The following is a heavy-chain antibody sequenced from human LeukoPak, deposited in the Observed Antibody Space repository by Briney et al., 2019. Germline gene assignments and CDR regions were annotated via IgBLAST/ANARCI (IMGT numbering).Heavy chain of an antibody. V-gene: IGHV6-1*01. CDR3: ARVGEQWLVFFDY. Sequence: SQTLSLTCAISGDSVSSNSAAWNWIRQSPSRGLEWVGRTYYRSKWYNDYAVSVKSRITNNPDTSQNQFSLKLNSVTPEDAAVYYCARVGEQWLVFFDYWGQGTLVTVSS. CDR2: TYYRSKWYN. J-gene: IGHJ4*02. D-gene: IGHD6-19*01. CDR1: GDSVSSNSAA.